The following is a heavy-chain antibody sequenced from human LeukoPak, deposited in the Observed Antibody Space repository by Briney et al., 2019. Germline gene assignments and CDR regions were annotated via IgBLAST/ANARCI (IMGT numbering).Heavy chain of an antibody. V-gene: IGHV3-23*01. CDR1: GFTFSSYA. CDR3: AKGTSPYYYGMDV. J-gene: IGHJ6*02. D-gene: IGHD1-7*01. CDR2: IRGSGGST. Sequence: GGSLRLSCATSGFTFSSYAMSWVRQAPGKGLEWVSAIRGSGGSTYYADSVKGRFTIARDNSKNTLYLQMNSLRAEDTAVYYCAKGTSPYYYGMDVWGQGTTVTVSS.